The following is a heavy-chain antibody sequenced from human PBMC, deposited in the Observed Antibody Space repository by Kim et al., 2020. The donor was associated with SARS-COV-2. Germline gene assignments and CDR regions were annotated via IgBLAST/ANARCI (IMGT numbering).Heavy chain of an antibody. CDR1: GYTFTSYA. CDR2: ISAYNGNP. Sequence: ASVKVSCKASGYTFTSYAISWVRQAPGQGLEWMGWISAYNGNPNSAQKLQGRVTMTTDTSTSTAYMELRSLRSADTAVYYCARVRPVVVIADFDYWGQGTLVTISS. V-gene: IGHV1-18*01. J-gene: IGHJ4*02. CDR3: ARVRPVVVIADFDY. D-gene: IGHD3-22*01.